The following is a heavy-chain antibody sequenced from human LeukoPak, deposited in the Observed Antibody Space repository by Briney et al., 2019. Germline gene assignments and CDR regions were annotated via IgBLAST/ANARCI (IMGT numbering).Heavy chain of an antibody. CDR2: IKSDGSST. D-gene: IGHD6-6*01. Sequence: GGSLRLSCTTSGFSFSGYWMHWVRQAPGKGLVWVSRIKSDGSSTTYADSVKGRFTISRDNAKNSLYLQMNSLRAEDTAVYYCARGFSSSSEWYFDLWGRGTLVTVSS. CDR1: GFSFSGYW. V-gene: IGHV3-74*01. CDR3: ARGFSSSSEWYFDL. J-gene: IGHJ2*01.